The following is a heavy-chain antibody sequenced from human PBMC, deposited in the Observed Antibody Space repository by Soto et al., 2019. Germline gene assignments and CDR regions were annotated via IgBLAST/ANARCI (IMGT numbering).Heavy chain of an antibody. Sequence: SQTLSLTCAISGDSVSSNSAAWNWIRQSPSRGLEWLGRTYYRSKWYNDYAVSVKSRITINPDTSKNQFSLQLNSVTPEDTAVYYCARDSDIVVVPAAPFFDYWGQGTLVTVSS. CDR3: ARDSDIVVVPAAPFFDY. CDR2: TYYRSKWYN. V-gene: IGHV6-1*01. D-gene: IGHD2-2*01. J-gene: IGHJ4*02. CDR1: GDSVSSNSAA.